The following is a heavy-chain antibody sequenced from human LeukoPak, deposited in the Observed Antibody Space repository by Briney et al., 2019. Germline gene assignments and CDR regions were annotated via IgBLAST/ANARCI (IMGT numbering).Heavy chain of an antibody. Sequence: PGGSLRLSCAASGFTFTTYWMSWVRQAPGKGLEWVANIKQDGTEKYYVDSVKGRFTISRDNAKNSLYLQMNSLRVEDTAVYYCAKGPLPRITGTAPFDYWGQGTLVTVSS. J-gene: IGHJ4*02. D-gene: IGHD1-7*01. CDR3: AKGPLPRITGTAPFDY. CDR1: GFTFTTYW. CDR2: IKQDGTEK. V-gene: IGHV3-7*03.